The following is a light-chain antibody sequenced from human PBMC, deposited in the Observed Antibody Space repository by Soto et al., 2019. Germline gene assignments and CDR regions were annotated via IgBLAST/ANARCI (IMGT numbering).Light chain of an antibody. CDR2: EVT. CDR3: QSYDSSLNAHV. CDR1: TNDVGGYSY. Sequence: QSALTQPASVSGSPGQSITISCTGTTNDVGGYSYVSWYQQHPGKAPKLVIYEVTNRPSGVSNRFSGSKSGNTASLTISGLQAEDEADYYCQSYDSSLNAHVFGTGTKLTVL. V-gene: IGLV2-14*01. J-gene: IGLJ1*01.